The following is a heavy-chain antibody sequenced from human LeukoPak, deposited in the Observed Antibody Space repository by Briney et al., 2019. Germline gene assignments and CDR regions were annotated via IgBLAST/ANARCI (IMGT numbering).Heavy chain of an antibody. Sequence: ASVKVSCKASGYTFTGYYMHWVRQAPGQGLEWMGWINPNSGGTNYAQKFQGRVTMTRDTSISTAYMELSRLRSDDTAVYYCARLPQARYYDWFPFYFQHWGHGPLVTVS. CDR3: ARLPQARYYDWFPFYFQH. V-gene: IGHV1-2*02. CDR1: GYTFTGYY. J-gene: IGHJ1*01. D-gene: IGHD3-9*01. CDR2: INPNSGGT.